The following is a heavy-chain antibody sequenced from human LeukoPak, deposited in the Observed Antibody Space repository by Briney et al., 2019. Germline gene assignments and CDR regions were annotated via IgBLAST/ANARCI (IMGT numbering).Heavy chain of an antibody. CDR3: ARDGRQFEGWLDY. CDR2: IYYSGST. CDR1: GGSISSGGYY. Sequence: SETLSLTCTVSGGSISSGGYYWSWIRQHPGKGLEWIGYIYYSGSTYYNPSLKSRVTISVDTSKNQFSQKLSSVTAAGTAVYYCARDGRQFEGWLDYWGQGTLVTVSS. V-gene: IGHV4-31*03. D-gene: IGHD1-26*01. J-gene: IGHJ4*02.